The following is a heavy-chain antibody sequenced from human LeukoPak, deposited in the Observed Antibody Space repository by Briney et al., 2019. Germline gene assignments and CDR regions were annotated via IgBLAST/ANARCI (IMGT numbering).Heavy chain of an antibody. Sequence: SETLSLTCTVSGGSISSSSYYRGWIRQPPGKGLEWIGSIYYSGSTYYNPSLKSRVTISVDTSKNQFSLKLSSVTAADTAVYYCATSPAGAYYYDSSGYYNYWGQGTLVTVSS. J-gene: IGHJ4*02. D-gene: IGHD3-22*01. V-gene: IGHV4-39*07. CDR3: ATSPAGAYYYDSSGYYNY. CDR1: GGSISSSSYY. CDR2: IYYSGST.